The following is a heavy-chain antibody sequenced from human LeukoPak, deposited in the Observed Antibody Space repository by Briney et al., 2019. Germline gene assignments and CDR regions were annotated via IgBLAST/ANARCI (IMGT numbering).Heavy chain of an antibody. D-gene: IGHD3-9*01. V-gene: IGHV4-4*07. Sequence: SETLSLTCTVSGGFINSYYWSWIRQPAGKGLEWIGRVYTSGITNYNPSLKSRITMSVDTSKNQFSLKLTSVTAADTAVCYCARHNGFDRGYYYYMDVWGKGTTVTVSS. CDR1: GGFINSYY. CDR3: ARHNGFDRGYYYYMDV. J-gene: IGHJ6*03. CDR2: VYTSGIT.